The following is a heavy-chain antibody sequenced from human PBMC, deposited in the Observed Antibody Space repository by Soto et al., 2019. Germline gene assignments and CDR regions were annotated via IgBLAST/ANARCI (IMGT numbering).Heavy chain of an antibody. CDR3: ARGRGMVVTAKYGMDV. V-gene: IGHV4-34*01. D-gene: IGHD2-21*02. CDR2: INHSGST. Sequence: LEILSLTCAVYGGSFSGYYWSWIRQPPGKGLEWIGEINHSGSTNYNPSLKSRVTISVDTSKNQFSLKLSSVTAADTAVYYCARGRGMVVTAKYGMDVWGQGTTVTVSS. CDR1: GGSFSGYY. J-gene: IGHJ6*02.